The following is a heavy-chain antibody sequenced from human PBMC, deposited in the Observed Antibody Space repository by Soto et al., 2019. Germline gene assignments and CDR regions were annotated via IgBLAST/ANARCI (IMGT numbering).Heavy chain of an antibody. CDR2: INAGYGNT. CDR1: GYTFGSYA. CDR3: ARDTGDGTFDF. J-gene: IGHJ4*02. V-gene: IGHV1-3*01. Sequence: ASVKVSCKASGYTFGSYAMHWVRQAPGQRLEWMGWINAGYGNTKSSQKFQDRVTISRDTSASTAYMELTSLRSEDTAVYYCARDTGDGTFDFWGQGTLVTVSS. D-gene: IGHD7-27*01.